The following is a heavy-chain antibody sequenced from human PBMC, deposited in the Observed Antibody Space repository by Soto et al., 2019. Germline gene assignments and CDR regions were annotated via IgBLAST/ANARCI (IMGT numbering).Heavy chain of an antibody. CDR2: INHSGST. CDR1: GGSFSGYY. J-gene: IGHJ5*02. D-gene: IGHD6-13*01. V-gene: IGHV4-34*01. CDR3: ARFRRYSSSWFDP. Sequence: LSETLSLTCAVYGGSFSGYYWSWIRQPPGKGLEWIGEINHSGSTNYNPSLKSRVTISVDTSKNQFSLKLSSVTAADTAVYYCARFRRYSSSWFDPWGQGTLVTVS.